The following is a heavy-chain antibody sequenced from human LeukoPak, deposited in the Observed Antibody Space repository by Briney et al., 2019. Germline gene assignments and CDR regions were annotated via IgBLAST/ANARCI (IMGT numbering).Heavy chain of an antibody. J-gene: IGHJ4*02. Sequence: ASVKVSCKVSGYTLTELSMHWVRQAPGKGLEWMGGFDPEDGETIYAQKFQGRVTMTEDTSTDTAYMELSSLRSEDTAVYYCATDLSPAMVRGVIISYWGQGTLVTVSS. CDR2: FDPEDGET. V-gene: IGHV1-24*01. CDR1: GYTLTELS. CDR3: ATDLSPAMVRGVIISY. D-gene: IGHD3-10*01.